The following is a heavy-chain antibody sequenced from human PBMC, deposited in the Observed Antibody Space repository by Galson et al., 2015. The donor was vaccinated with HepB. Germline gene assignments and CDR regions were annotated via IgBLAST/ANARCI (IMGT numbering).Heavy chain of an antibody. J-gene: IGHJ6*03. D-gene: IGHD3-10*01. CDR1: GFTFSSYA. CDR3: ARAAGFGELFTYYYYMDV. V-gene: IGHV3-30-3*01. CDR2: ISYDGSNK. Sequence: SLRLSCAASGFTFSSYAMHWVRQAPGKGLEWVAVISYDGSNKYYADSVKGRFTISRDNSKNTLYLQMNSLRAEDTAVYYCARAAGFGELFTYYYYMDVWGKGTTVTVSS.